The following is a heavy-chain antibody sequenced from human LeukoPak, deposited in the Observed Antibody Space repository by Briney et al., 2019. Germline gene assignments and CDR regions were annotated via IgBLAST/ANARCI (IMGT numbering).Heavy chain of an antibody. CDR2: INAGNGNT. CDR3: ARGDSPGNYFDWLRWFDP. Sequence: ASVKVSCKASGNTFTSYAMHWVRQAPGQRLEWMGWINAGNGNTKYSQKFQGRVTITRDTSASTAYMELSSLRSDDTAVYYCARGDSPGNYFDWLRWFDPWGQGTLVTVSS. V-gene: IGHV1-3*01. D-gene: IGHD3-9*01. J-gene: IGHJ5*02. CDR1: GNTFTSYA.